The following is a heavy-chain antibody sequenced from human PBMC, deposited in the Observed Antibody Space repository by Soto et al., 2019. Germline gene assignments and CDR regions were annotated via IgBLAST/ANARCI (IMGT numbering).Heavy chain of an antibody. Sequence: GGSLRLSCAASGFTFSNYAMSWVRQAPGKGREWVSAISGGGISTYYAASVRGRFTISRDNSRNTLYLRMNRLRAEDTAVYYCARDAISMVRGTNNWFDPWGQGTLVTVSS. CDR3: ARDAISMVRGTNNWFDP. CDR1: GFTFSNYA. J-gene: IGHJ5*02. V-gene: IGHV3-23*01. CDR2: ISGGGIST. D-gene: IGHD3-10*01.